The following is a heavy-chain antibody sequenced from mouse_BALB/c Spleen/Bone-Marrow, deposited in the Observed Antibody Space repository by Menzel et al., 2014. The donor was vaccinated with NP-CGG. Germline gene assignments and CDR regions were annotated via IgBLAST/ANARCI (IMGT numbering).Heavy chain of an antibody. CDR2: ISYGVGST. CDR3: ARKGLRRNYFDY. D-gene: IGHD2-4*01. Sequence: EVMLVESGGGSVQPGGSLKLSCATSGFIFSDYYMYWVRQTPEKRLEWVAYISYGVGSTYYPDTVKGRFTISRDNAKKTLYLQMSRLKSEDTAMYYCARKGLRRNYFDYWGQGTTLTVSS. J-gene: IGHJ2*01. V-gene: IGHV5-12*02. CDR1: GFIFSDYY.